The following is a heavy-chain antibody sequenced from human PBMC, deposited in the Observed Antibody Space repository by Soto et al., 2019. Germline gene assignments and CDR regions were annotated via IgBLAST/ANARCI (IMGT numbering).Heavy chain of an antibody. CDR1: GGTFSSYA. Sequence: ASVEVSCKASGGTFSSYAISWVRRAPGQGLEWMGGIIPISGTANYAQKFQGRVTITADESTSTAYMELSSLRSEDTAVYYCARDLGWYHSPYYYYYGMDVWGQGTTVTVS. CDR2: IIPISGTA. D-gene: IGHD6-19*01. J-gene: IGHJ6*02. V-gene: IGHV1-69*13. CDR3: ARDLGWYHSPYYYYYGMDV.